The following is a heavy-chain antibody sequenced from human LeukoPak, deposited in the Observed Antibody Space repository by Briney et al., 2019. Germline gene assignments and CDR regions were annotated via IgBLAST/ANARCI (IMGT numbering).Heavy chain of an antibody. CDR3: ASLGSSPFDP. V-gene: IGHV1-46*01. D-gene: IGHD6-13*01. CDR2: VNPSGGTT. Sequence: GASVKVSCKASGYTFTNYYIHWVRQAPGQGLEWMGLVNPSGGTTSYAQKFQGRVTMTRDMSTSTVYMELNSLRSEDTAVHYCASLGSSPFDPWGQGTLVTVSS. J-gene: IGHJ5*02. CDR1: GYTFTNYY.